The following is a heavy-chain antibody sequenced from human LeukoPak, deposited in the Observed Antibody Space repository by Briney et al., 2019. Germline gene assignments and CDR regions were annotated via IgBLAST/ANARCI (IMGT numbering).Heavy chain of an antibody. D-gene: IGHD4-17*01. Sequence: ASVKVSCKASGYTFTSYYMHWVRQAPGQGLEWMGIINPSGGSTSYAQKFQGRVTMTRDTSTSTVYMGLSSLRSEDTAVYYCARPGIYGDYEYYFDYWGQGTLVTVSS. V-gene: IGHV1-46*01. CDR2: INPSGGST. J-gene: IGHJ4*02. CDR3: ARPGIYGDYEYYFDY. CDR1: GYTFTSYY.